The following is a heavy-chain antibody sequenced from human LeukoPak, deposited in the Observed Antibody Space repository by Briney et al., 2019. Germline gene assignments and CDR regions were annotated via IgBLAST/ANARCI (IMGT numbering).Heavy chain of an antibody. CDR2: ISGNGRNT. CDR1: GFTFSSYA. Sequence: GGSLRLSCAASGFTFSSYAMSWVRQAPGKGLEWVSGISGNGRNTYYADSVKGRFIIPRDNSKSTLYLQMNSLRVEDTAVYYCAKDRETAAGRDDYWGQGTLVTVSS. V-gene: IGHV3-23*01. D-gene: IGHD6-13*01. CDR3: AKDRETAAGRDDY. J-gene: IGHJ4*02.